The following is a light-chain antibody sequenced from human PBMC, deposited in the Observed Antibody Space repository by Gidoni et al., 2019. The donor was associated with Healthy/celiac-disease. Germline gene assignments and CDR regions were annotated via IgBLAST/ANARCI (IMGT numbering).Light chain of an antibody. V-gene: IGKV3-20*01. CDR1: QSVSSIY. CDR3: QQYGSRHA. CDR2: GAS. J-gene: IGKJ4*01. Sequence: VLPQSPGPLSLFSGERATLSCRASQSVSSIYLAWYQQKPGQAPRLLNDGASSRATGIPDRFSGSGAGKDSTLTISRLEPEDVAVYCCQQYGSRHAFGGGTKVEIK.